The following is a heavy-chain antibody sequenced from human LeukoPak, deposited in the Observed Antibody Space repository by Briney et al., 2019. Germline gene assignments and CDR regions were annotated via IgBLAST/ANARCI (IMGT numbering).Heavy chain of an antibody. CDR2: IIPIFGTA. D-gene: IGHD2-21*01. V-gene: IGHV1-69*01. Sequence: GASVKVSCKASGGTFSSYAISWVRQAPGQGLEWMGGIIPIFGTANYAQKFQGRVTITADESTSTAYMELSSLRSEDTAVYYCARDGEGGYLFAPWGQGTLVTVSS. CDR3: ARDGEGGYLFAP. J-gene: IGHJ5*02. CDR1: GGTFSSYA.